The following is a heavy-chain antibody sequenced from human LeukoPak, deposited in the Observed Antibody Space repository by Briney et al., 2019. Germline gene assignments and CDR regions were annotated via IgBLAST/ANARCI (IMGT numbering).Heavy chain of an antibody. Sequence: GDSLKISCKISGYQVSTYWIASVRQKPGKGLEWMGMVFPGDSKTNYSSAFLGQVTMSVDKSIGAAYLQWRSLKASDTAMYYCASLDTNNYHVWGKGTTVSVSS. CDR1: GYQVSTYW. J-gene: IGHJ6*04. V-gene: IGHV5-51*01. CDR2: VFPGDSKT. CDR3: ASLDTNNYHV. D-gene: IGHD1-1*01.